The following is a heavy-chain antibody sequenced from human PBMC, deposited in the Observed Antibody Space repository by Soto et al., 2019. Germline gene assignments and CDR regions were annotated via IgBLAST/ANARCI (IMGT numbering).Heavy chain of an antibody. CDR3: ARESATVTTDYYYYMDV. Sequence: KQSQTLSLTCAISGDSVSSNSAAWNWIRQSPSRGLEWLGRTYYRSKWYNDYAVSVKSRITINPDTSKNQFSLQLNSVTPEDTAVYYCARESATVTTDYYYYMDVWGKGTTVTVSS. CDR2: TYYRSKWYN. V-gene: IGHV6-1*01. J-gene: IGHJ6*03. CDR1: GDSVSSNSAA. D-gene: IGHD4-17*01.